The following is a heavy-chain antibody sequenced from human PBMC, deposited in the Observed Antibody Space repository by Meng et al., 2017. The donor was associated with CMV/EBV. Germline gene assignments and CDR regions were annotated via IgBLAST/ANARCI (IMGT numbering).Heavy chain of an antibody. CDR1: GGPIMSYY. CDR3: ARHGDTAMVVGIDY. D-gene: IGHD5-18*01. V-gene: IGHV4-4*07. CDR2: IYTSGST. J-gene: IGHJ4*02. Sequence: QDSGPGLVVTSEPLSPTCTVSGGPIMSYYWSWIRQPAGKGLEWIGRIYTSGSTNYNPSLKSQVTMSVDTSKNQFSLKLSSVTAADTAVYYCARHGDTAMVVGIDYWGQGTLVTVSS.